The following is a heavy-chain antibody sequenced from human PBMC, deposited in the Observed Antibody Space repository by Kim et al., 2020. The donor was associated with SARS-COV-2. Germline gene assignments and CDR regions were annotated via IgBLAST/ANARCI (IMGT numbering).Heavy chain of an antibody. CDR1: GFTFSSYG. J-gene: IGHJ4*02. D-gene: IGHD3-22*01. CDR3: AKPEYYYDSSGYSAPFDY. CDR2: ISYDGSNK. V-gene: IGHV3-30*18. Sequence: GGSLRLSCAASGFTFSSYGMHWVRQAPGKGLEWVAVISYDGSNKYYADSVKGRFTISRDNSKNTLYLQMNSLRAEDTAVYYCAKPEYYYDSSGYSAPFDYWGQGTLVTVSS.